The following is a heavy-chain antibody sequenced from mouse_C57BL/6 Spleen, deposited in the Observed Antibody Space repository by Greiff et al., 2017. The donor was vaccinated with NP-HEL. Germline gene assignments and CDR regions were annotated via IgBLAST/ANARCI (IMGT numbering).Heavy chain of an antibody. CDR2: ISDGGSYT. V-gene: IGHV5-4*01. Sequence: EVQGVESGGGLVKPGGSLKLSCAASGFTFSSYAMSWVRQTPEKRLEWVATISDGGSYTYYPDNVKGRFTISRDNAKNNLYLQMSHLKSEDTAMYYCARGRYYGSSYWYFDVWGTGTTVTVSS. CDR1: GFTFSSYA. CDR3: ARGRYYGSSYWYFDV. J-gene: IGHJ1*03. D-gene: IGHD1-1*01.